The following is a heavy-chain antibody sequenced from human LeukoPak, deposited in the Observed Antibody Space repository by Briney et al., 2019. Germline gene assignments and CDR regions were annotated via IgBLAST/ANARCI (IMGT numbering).Heavy chain of an antibody. CDR2: LSWNSGSI. CDR3: AKGVRITMVRGAFDI. CDR1: GFTFSSYG. J-gene: IGHJ3*02. D-gene: IGHD3-10*01. Sequence: GGSLRLSCTASGFTFSSYGMHWVRHAPGKGLEWVSGLSWNSGSIAYADSVKGRFTISRDNAKNSLYLQMNSLRAEDTALYYCAKGVRITMVRGAFDIWGQGTMVTVSS. V-gene: IGHV3-9*01.